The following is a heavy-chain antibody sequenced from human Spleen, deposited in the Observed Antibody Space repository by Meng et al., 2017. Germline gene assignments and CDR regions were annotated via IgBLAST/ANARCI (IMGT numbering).Heavy chain of an antibody. CDR2: IDPKNGDT. D-gene: IGHD6-13*01. CDR3: ARDEDISAAGKLFGDY. V-gene: IGHV1-2*06. J-gene: IGHJ4*02. Sequence: QVQLVQSGAEVKKPGASVKGSCKPSGYNFPDYYIHWVRQAPGQGLEWMGRIDPKNGDTHYAQKFQGRVTMTGDTSISTAYMDLSGLRSDDTAVYYCARDEDISAAGKLFGDYWGQGTLVTVSS. CDR1: GYNFPDYY.